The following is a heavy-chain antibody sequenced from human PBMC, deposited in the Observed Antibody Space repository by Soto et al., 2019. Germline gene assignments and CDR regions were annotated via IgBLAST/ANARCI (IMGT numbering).Heavy chain of an antibody. CDR2: IHYSGTT. Sequence: QLQLQESGPGLVKPSETLSLTCTVSGGSINKSSYYWGWIRQPPGKGLEWIGSIHYSGTTSYKPPLKSRVTISVDTSKNQISLKMNSVTAADTAVYYCARHKFNMVRGLIIPPNWFDPWGQGMLVTDSS. CDR3: ARHKFNMVRGLIIPPNWFDP. D-gene: IGHD3-10*01. CDR1: GGSINKSSYY. J-gene: IGHJ5*02. V-gene: IGHV4-39*01.